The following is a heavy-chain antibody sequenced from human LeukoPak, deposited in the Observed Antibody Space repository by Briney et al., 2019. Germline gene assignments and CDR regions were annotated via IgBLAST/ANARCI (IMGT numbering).Heavy chain of an antibody. CDR2: ISGSGGST. V-gene: IGHV3-23*01. J-gene: IGHJ4*02. CDR3: ATGRIGVAGSGGLFDY. Sequence: PGGSLRLSCAASEFTFSSYAMSWVRQAPGKGLEWVSSISGSGGSTYYADSVKGRFTISRDNSKNTLYLQMKSLRAEDTAVYYCATGRIGVAGSGGLFDYWGQGTLVTVSS. D-gene: IGHD6-19*01. CDR1: EFTFSSYA.